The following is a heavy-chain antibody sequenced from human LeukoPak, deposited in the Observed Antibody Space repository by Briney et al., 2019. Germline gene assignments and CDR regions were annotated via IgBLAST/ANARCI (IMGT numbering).Heavy chain of an antibody. CDR1: SFAQNIYY. CDR3: ARYRGTGYAFDM. Sequence: GVSVRLSCAASSFAQNIYYMRGVRQAPGKAREGVTDNYSCGNTYYGDPVKGRFTISQNNSKNTPYLQNNRLRAEDTVGYYCARYRGTGYAFDMWGQETMDSVSS. D-gene: IGHD5-12*01. CDR2: NYSCGNT. J-gene: IGHJ3*02. V-gene: IGHV3-53*01.